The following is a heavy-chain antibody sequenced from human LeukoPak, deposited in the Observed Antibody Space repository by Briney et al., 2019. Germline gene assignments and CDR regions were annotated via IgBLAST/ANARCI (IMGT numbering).Heavy chain of an antibody. J-gene: IGHJ6*03. CDR3: ARNNWNDLYYYYYYMDV. CDR1: GYTFTSYD. D-gene: IGHD1-1*01. Sequence: ASVKVSCKASGYTFTSYDINWVRQATGQGLEWMGWMNPNSGNTGYAQKFQGRVTMTRNTSISTAYMELGSLRSEDTAVYYCARNNWNDLYYYYYYMDVWGKGTTVTVSS. V-gene: IGHV1-8*01. CDR2: MNPNSGNT.